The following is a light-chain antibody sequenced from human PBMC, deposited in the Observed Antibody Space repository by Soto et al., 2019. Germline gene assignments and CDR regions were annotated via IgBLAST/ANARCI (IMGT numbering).Light chain of an antibody. V-gene: IGKV1-9*01. CDR2: ATS. Sequence: DIQLTQSPSFLSASVGDRVTITCRASQGISSYLAWYQQKPGKAPNLLIYATSTLQSGVPSRFSGSGSGTEFTLTISSLQPEDFATFYCQQFNSYPRTFAQGTKVEIK. J-gene: IGKJ1*01. CDR1: QGISSY. CDR3: QQFNSYPRT.